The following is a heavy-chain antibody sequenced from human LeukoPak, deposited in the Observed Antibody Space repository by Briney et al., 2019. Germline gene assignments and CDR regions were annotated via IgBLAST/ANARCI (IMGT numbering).Heavy chain of an antibody. CDR3: AELGITMIGGV. J-gene: IGHJ6*04. CDR1: GFTFSSYW. CDR2: IKQDGSEK. D-gene: IGHD3-10*02. Sequence: GGSLRLSCAASGFTFSSYWMSWVRQAPGKGLERVANIKQDGSEKYYVDSVKGRFTISRDNAKNSLYLQMNSLRAEDTAVYYCAELGITMIGGVWGKGTTATISS. V-gene: IGHV3-7*01.